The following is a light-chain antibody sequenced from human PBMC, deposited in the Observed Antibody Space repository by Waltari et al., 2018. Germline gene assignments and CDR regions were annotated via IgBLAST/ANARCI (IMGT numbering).Light chain of an antibody. CDR2: RHN. CDR3: AVWDDALSGAV. V-gene: IGLV1-47*01. J-gene: IGLJ3*02. Sequence: QSMVTHPPSASATPGQRCTISCAWRRCNLGNNYVYWYQQLPGTAHKLFIHRHNPLASGVPDRCSGSRSGNAASLAIGDLRSGDEADYYCAVWDDALSGAVFGGVTKLTVL. CDR1: RCNLGNNY.